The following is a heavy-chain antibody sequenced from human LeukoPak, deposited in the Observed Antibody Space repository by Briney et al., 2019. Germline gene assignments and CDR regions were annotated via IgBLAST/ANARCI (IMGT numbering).Heavy chain of an antibody. Sequence: GAPVKVSCKTSGYSFTSHGISWVRQAPGQGLEWMGWISGYNGNTNYAQKFQGRVTMTTDASTRTAHMEVRGLRSDDTAVYYCARGGWTTGMDYWGQGTLVTVSS. J-gene: IGHJ4*02. V-gene: IGHV1-18*01. CDR2: ISGYNGNT. D-gene: IGHD1-14*01. CDR1: GYSFTSHG. CDR3: ARGGWTTGMDY.